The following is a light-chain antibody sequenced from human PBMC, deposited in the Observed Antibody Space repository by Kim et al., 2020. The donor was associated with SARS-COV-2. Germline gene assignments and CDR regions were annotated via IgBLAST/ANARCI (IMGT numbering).Light chain of an antibody. CDR2: YPSDANK. J-gene: IGLJ3*02. CDR3: GTWHGNSKTPRV. Sequence: GYSVGDFWIRRYNQRRGISPLYRLYYPSDANKGQGSGVPSRFSGANDASANAGILRISGLQPEDEADYYCGTWHGNSKTPRVFGGGTQLTVL. V-gene: IGLV5-52*01. CDR1: GYSVGDFW.